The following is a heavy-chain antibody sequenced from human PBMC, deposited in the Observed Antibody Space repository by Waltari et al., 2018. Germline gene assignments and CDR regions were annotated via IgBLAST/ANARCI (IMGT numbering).Heavy chain of an antibody. CDR1: GYTFTSYD. V-gene: IGHV1-8*01. D-gene: IGHD6-6*01. CDR3: AREEYSSSSVDY. Sequence: QVQLVQSGAEVKKPGASVKVSCKDSGYTFTSYDINWVRQATGQGLEWMGWMTPNSGNTGYAQKFQGRVTMTRNTSISTAYMELSSLRSEDTAVYYCAREEYSSSSVDYWGQGTLVTVSS. J-gene: IGHJ4*02. CDR2: MTPNSGNT.